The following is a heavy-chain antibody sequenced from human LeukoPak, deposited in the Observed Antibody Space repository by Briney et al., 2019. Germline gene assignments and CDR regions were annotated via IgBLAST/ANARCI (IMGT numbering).Heavy chain of an antibody. Sequence: SETLSLTCAVYGGSFSGYYWSWIRQPPGKGLEWIGEINHSGSTNYNPSLKSRVTISVDTSKNQFSLKLSSVTAADTAVYFCARETKDIYSPGWGLYDTYYYIDAWGTGTTVNVAS. J-gene: IGHJ6*03. CDR1: GGSFSGYY. CDR2: INHSGST. D-gene: IGHD5/OR15-5a*01. V-gene: IGHV4-34*01. CDR3: ARETKDIYSPGWGLYDTYYYIDA.